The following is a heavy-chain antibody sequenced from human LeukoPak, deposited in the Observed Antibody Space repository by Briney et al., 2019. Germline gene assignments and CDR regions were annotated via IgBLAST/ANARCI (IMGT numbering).Heavy chain of an antibody. D-gene: IGHD3-22*01. CDR1: GYTFTSDY. CDR2: ISPSAGST. Sequence: GASVKVSCKASGYTFTSDYMHWARRAPGQGLEWMGIISPSAGSTTYAQKFQGRVTMTRDTSTSTFYMELSGLRSEDTAVYYCARGHDRTGYYYSGVIDYWGQGTLVTVSS. J-gene: IGHJ4*02. CDR3: ARGHDRTGYYYSGVIDY. V-gene: IGHV1-46*01.